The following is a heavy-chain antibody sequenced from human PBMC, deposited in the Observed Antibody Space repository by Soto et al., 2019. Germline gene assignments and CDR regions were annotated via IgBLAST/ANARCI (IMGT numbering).Heavy chain of an antibody. V-gene: IGHV1-18*01. CDR1: GYTFTNYG. CDR3: ARVIPGAEAWFGP. D-gene: IGHD2-2*01. J-gene: IGHJ5*02. CDR2: ISAYTDSP. Sequence: ASVKVSCKASGYTFTNYGVTWVRQAPGQGLEWMGWISAYTDSPNYAQKFQGRATMTIDTSMTTAYMDLRSLTSDDTAVYYCARVIPGAEAWFGPWGQGTLVTVSS.